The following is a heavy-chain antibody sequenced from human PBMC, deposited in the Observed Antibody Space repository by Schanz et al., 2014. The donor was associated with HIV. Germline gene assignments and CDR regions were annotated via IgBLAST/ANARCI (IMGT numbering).Heavy chain of an antibody. CDR3: ARDLRASSVASLDY. Sequence: QVQLVQSGAEVKKPGSSVKVSCKTSGGTFSSFAINWVRQAPGQGLEWMGWINPKSGGTNYAQKFQGRVTMTRGTPINXAXXXLSRXRSDDTAVYYCARDLRASSVASLDYWGQGTLVTVSP. CDR2: INPKSGGT. CDR1: GGTFSSFA. J-gene: IGHJ4*02. D-gene: IGHD3-22*01. V-gene: IGHV1-2*02.